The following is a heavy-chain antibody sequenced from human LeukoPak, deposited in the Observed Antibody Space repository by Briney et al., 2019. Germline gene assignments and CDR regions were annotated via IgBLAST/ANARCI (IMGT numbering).Heavy chain of an antibody. Sequence: SETLSLTCAVYGGSFSGYYWSWIRQPPGKGLEWIGEINHSGSTNYNPSLKSRVTISVDTSKNQFSLKLSSVTAADTAVYYCARLPGHDTIFGVVITSHDAFDIWGQGTMVTVSS. CDR2: INHSGST. CDR1: GGSFSGYY. D-gene: IGHD3-3*01. CDR3: ARLPGHDTIFGVVITSHDAFDI. J-gene: IGHJ3*02. V-gene: IGHV4-34*01.